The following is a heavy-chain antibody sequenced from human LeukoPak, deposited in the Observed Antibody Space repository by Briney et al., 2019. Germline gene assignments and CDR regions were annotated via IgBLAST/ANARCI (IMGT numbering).Heavy chain of an antibody. CDR2: ISYDGSNK. V-gene: IGHV3-30-3*01. CDR1: GFTFSSYA. J-gene: IGHJ4*02. D-gene: IGHD1-14*01. Sequence: GGSLRLSCAASGFTFSSYAMHWVRQAPGKGLEWVAVISYDGSNKYYADSVKGRFTISRDNSKNTLYLQMNSLRAEDTAVYYCARGLFTKPNFDYWGQGTLVTVSS. CDR3: ARGLFTKPNFDY.